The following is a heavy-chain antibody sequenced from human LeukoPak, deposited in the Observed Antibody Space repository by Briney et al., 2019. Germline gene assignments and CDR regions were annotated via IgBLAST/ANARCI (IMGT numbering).Heavy chain of an antibody. CDR1: GYPFTDYG. D-gene: IGHD1-26*01. CDR3: ARRFKQDVLGTTMGWFDP. Sequence: GVSVKFSCKASGYPFTDYGIGWVRQAPGQGPEWMGWISAYNGNTNYAQKIQGRVTMTTDPSTSTVYMELKSLRSDDTAVYYCARRFKQDVLGTTMGWFDPWGQGTLITVSS. V-gene: IGHV1-18*01. J-gene: IGHJ5*02. CDR2: ISAYNGNT.